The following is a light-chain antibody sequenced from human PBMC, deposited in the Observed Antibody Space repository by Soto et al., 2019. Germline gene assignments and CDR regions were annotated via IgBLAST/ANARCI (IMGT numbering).Light chain of an antibody. CDR2: DDN. J-gene: IGLJ1*01. CDR3: GSWDSSLSAYV. Sequence: QSVLTQPASVSGSPGQWITISCSGSSSNIGGNSVSWYQQLPGTAPKLLIYDDNKRPSGIPDRFSGSKSGTSATLGITGFQTGDEADYYCGSWDSSLSAYVFGTGTKVTVL. CDR1: SSNIGGNS. V-gene: IGLV1-51*01.